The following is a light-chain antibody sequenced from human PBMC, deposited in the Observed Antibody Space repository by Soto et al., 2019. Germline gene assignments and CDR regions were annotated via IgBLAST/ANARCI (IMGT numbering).Light chain of an antibody. Sequence: EGGLPKTPSALCLSRGESATLSCRASQSVSSSYLAWYQQKPGQAPRLLIYSASRRATGFPARFSGSGSGTDFTLTISILQSEDFAVYYCQQYSNWWTFGQGTKVDIK. CDR2: SAS. V-gene: IGKV3-20*01. CDR1: QSVSSSY. CDR3: QQYSNWWT. J-gene: IGKJ1*01.